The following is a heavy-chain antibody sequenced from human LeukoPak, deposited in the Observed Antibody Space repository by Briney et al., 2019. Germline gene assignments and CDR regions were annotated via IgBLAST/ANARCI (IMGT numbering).Heavy chain of an antibody. CDR2: IYYSGST. V-gene: IGHV4-59*01. Sequence: PSETLSLTCTVFGGSISSYYWSWIRQPPGKGLEWIGYIYYSGSTNYNPSLKSRVTISVDTSKNQFSLKLSSVTAADTAVYYCARELGGYYPTYYYYYYYMDVWGKGTTVTVSS. J-gene: IGHJ6*03. D-gene: IGHD3-3*01. CDR3: ARELGGYYPTYYYYYYYMDV. CDR1: GGSISSYY.